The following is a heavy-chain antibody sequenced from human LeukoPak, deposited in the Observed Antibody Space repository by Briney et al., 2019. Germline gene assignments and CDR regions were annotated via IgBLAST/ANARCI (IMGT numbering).Heavy chain of an antibody. D-gene: IGHD3-22*01. V-gene: IGHV1-2*02. CDR2: INPNSGGT. J-gene: IGHJ3*02. Sequence: GASVKVSCKASGYTFTSYAMNWVRQAPGQGLEWMGWINPNSGGTNYAQKFQGRVTMTRDTSISTAYMELSRLRSDDTAVYYRASRQKYYDSTLAGVGAFDIWGQGTMVTVSS. CDR1: GYTFTSYA. CDR3: ASRQKYYDSTLAGVGAFDI.